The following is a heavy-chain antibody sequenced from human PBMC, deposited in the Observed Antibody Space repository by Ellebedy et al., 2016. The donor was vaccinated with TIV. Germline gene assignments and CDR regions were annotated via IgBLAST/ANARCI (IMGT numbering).Heavy chain of an antibody. CDR1: GFTFNNYA. CDR3: AKPIFGVVSDGMDV. Sequence: GESLKISXAASGFTFNNYAMNWVRQAPGKGLEWASSISGSGTNTYYADSVKGRFTISRDNSKNTLYLQMNSLRAEDTALYYCAKPIFGVVSDGMDVWGQGTTVTVSS. D-gene: IGHD3-3*02. V-gene: IGHV3-23*01. J-gene: IGHJ6*02. CDR2: ISGSGTNT.